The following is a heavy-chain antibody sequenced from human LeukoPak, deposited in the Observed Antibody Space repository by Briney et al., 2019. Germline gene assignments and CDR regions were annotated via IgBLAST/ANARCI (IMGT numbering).Heavy chain of an antibody. V-gene: IGHV4-34*01. CDR3: ARRVFLEWLFSEYYFDY. CDR1: GGSFSGYY. D-gene: IGHD3-3*01. Sequence: SETLSLTCAVYGGSFSGYYWSWIRQPPGKGLEWIGEINHSGSTNYNPSLKSRVTISVDTSKNQFSLKLSSVTAADTAVYYCARRVFLEWLFSEYYFDYWGQGTLVTVSS. J-gene: IGHJ4*02. CDR2: INHSGST.